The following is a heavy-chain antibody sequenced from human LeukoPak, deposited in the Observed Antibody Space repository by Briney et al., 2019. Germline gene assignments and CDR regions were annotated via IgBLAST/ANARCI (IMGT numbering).Heavy chain of an antibody. J-gene: IGHJ5*02. CDR1: GFTFSGSA. V-gene: IGHV3-73*01. CDR3: TRGRFGVVIKETYNWFDP. D-gene: IGHD3-3*01. CDR2: IRSKANSYAT. Sequence: GGSLRLSCAASGFTFSGSAMHWVRQASGKGLEWVGRIRSKANSYATAYAASVKGRFTISRDDSKNTAYLQMNSLKTEDTAVYYRTRGRFGVVIKETYNWFDPWGQGTLVTVSS.